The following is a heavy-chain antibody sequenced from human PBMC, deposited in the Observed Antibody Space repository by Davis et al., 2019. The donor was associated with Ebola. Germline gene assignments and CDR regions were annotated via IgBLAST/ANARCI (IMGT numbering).Heavy chain of an antibody. V-gene: IGHV4-59*08. CDR3: ARRGHGSGSYLPPYYYGMDV. D-gene: IGHD3-10*01. CDR1: GASIGTDY. J-gene: IGHJ6*02. Sequence: SETLSLTCTVSGASIGTDYGNWVRQSPGKGLEYIGYIYYTGSTNYNPSLKSRVTISVDTSKNQFSLKLSSVTAADTAVYYCARRGHGSGSYLPPYYYGMDVWGQGTTVIVSS. CDR2: IYYTGST.